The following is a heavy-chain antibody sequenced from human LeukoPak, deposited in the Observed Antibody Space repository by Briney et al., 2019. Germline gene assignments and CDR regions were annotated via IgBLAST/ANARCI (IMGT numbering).Heavy chain of an antibody. D-gene: IGHD3-22*01. J-gene: IGHJ4*02. V-gene: IGHV1-18*01. CDR2: MNTKTGNT. CDR1: GYTFTNSD. Sequence: ASVKVSCKSSGYTFTNSDINWVRQAPGQGLEWMGWMNTKTGNTGFAQKLQGRVTMTTDTSTSTAYMELRSLRSDDTAVYYCARVYRVKGYYYDSSGYSCFDYWGQGTLVTVSS. CDR3: ARVYRVKGYYYDSSGYSCFDY.